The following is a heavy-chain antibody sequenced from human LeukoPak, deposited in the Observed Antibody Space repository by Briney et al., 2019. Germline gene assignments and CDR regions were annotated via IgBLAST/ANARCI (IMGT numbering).Heavy chain of an antibody. CDR2: ISSSSSYI. V-gene: IGHV3-21*01. Sequence: PGGSLRLSCAASGFTFSIYSMNWVRQAPGKGLEWVSSISSSSSYIYYADSVKGRFTISRDNAKNSLYLQMNSPRAEDTAVYYCAELGITMIGGVWGKGTTVTISS. CDR1: GFTFSIYS. D-gene: IGHD3-10*02. CDR3: AELGITMIGGV. J-gene: IGHJ6*04.